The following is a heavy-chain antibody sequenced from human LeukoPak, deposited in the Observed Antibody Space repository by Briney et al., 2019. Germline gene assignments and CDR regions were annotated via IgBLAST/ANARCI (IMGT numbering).Heavy chain of an antibody. CDR1: GFTFGSYA. Sequence: GGSLRLSCAASGFTFGSYAMSWVRQAPGRGLEWVSDSGSGGSTYYADSVKGRFTISRDNSKNTLYLQMNSLRAEDTAVYYCAKSYTVVTTYFDYWGQGTLVTVSS. D-gene: IGHD4-23*01. J-gene: IGHJ4*02. V-gene: IGHV3-23*01. CDR3: AKSYTVVTTYFDY. CDR2: SGSGGST.